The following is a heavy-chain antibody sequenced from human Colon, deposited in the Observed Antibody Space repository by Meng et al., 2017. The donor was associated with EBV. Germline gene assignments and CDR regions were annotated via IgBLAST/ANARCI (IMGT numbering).Heavy chain of an antibody. CDR1: GGSISSGGFY. CDR2: IYYSGST. D-gene: IGHD4-17*01. J-gene: IGHJ5*02. Sequence: QVQLQESGPGLVTPSXXLXLPCTVSGGSISSGGFYWSWIRQHPGKGLEWIGYIYYSGSTYYNPSLRSRVAISIDTSKNQFSLKLTSVTAADTAVYFCARTNYGDYNWFDPWGQGTLVTVSS. V-gene: IGHV4-31*03. CDR3: ARTNYGDYNWFDP.